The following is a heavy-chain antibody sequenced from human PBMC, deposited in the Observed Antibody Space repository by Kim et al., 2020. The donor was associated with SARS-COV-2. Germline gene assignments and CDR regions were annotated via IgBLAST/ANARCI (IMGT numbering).Heavy chain of an antibody. CDR3: ASSGGLSGYEGPDDY. Sequence: ASVKVSCKSSGYTFTSYGISWVRQAPGQGLEWMGWISAYNGNTNYAQKLQGRVTMTTDTSTSTAYMDLRSLRSDDTAVYFCASSGGLSGYEGPDDYWGQGTLVTVSS. V-gene: IGHV1-18*01. D-gene: IGHD5-12*01. CDR1: GYTFTSYG. CDR2: ISAYNGNT. J-gene: IGHJ4*02.